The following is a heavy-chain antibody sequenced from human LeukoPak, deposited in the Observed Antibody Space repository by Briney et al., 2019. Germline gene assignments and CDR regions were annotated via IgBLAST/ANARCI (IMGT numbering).Heavy chain of an antibody. J-gene: IGHJ5*02. CDR3: ARDFSTYYYGSGSHNWFDP. V-gene: IGHV1-2*02. CDR2: INPNSGGT. D-gene: IGHD3-10*01. CDR1: GYTFTGYY. Sequence: ASVKVSCKASGYTFTGYYMHWVRQAPGQGLEWMGWINPNSGGTNYAQKFQGRVTMTRDTSISTAYMEPSRLRSDDTAVYYCARDFSTYYYGSGSHNWFDPWGQGTLVTVSS.